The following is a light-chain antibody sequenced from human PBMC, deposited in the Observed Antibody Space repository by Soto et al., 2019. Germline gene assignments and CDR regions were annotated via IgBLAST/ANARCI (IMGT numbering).Light chain of an antibody. CDR1: QSVSSY. Sequence: EIVLPQSPATLSLSPGERATLSCRVSQSVSSYLAWYQQKPGQAPRLLIYDASNRATGIPARFSGSGSGTDFTLTIDSLEPEDFAVYYCQQRINWPLTFGGGTKVDIK. V-gene: IGKV3-11*01. CDR3: QQRINWPLT. CDR2: DAS. J-gene: IGKJ4*01.